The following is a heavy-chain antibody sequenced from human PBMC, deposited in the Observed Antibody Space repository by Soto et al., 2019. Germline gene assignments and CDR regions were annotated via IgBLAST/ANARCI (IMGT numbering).Heavy chain of an antibody. V-gene: IGHV3-43*01. D-gene: IGHD1-1*01. CDR3: VKAIKQSSWNDGLDS. CDR2: INRDGDNT. CDR1: GFTFDEYS. J-gene: IGHJ4*02. Sequence: PGGSLRLSCAASGFTFDEYSMHWVRQAPGKGLEWVSLINRDGDNTYYADSVKGRFTISRDNSKNSLYLHMNSLRTEDTAFYYCVKAIKQSSWNDGLDSWGQGTLVTVSS.